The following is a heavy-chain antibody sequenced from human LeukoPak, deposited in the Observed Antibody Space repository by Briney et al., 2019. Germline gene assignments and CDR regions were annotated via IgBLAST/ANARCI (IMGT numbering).Heavy chain of an antibody. J-gene: IGHJ4*02. Sequence: GGSLRLSCAASGFTFDDYAMHWVRPAPGKGLEWVSGISWNSGSTGYADSVKGRFTISRDNAKNSLYLQMNSLRAEDTALYYCAKDKGPLLAAAGNFDYWGQGTLVTVSS. CDR3: AKDKGPLLAAAGNFDY. V-gene: IGHV3-9*01. D-gene: IGHD6-13*01. CDR2: ISWNSGST. CDR1: GFTFDDYA.